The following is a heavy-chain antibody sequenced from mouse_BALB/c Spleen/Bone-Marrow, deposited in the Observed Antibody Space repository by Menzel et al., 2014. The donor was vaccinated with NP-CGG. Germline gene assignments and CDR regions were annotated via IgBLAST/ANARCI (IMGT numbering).Heavy chain of an antibody. V-gene: IGHV14-3*02. J-gene: IGHJ2*02. CDR2: IDPANGNT. CDR3: TRGEDY. CDR1: GFNIKDTF. Sequence: DVKLVESGAELVKPGASVKFSCTGSGFNIKDTFMHWVKQRPEQGLEWIGRIDPANGNTKYDPKFQGKATITADTSSNTAYLQLTSLTSEDTAVYYCTRGEDYWGQGTSLAVSS.